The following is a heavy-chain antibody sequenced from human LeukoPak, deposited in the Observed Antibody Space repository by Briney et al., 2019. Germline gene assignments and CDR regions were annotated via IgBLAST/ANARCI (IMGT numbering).Heavy chain of an antibody. CDR2: IYYSGST. D-gene: IGHD3-16*01. Sequence: PSETLSLTCTVSGGSICSYYWSWIRQPPGKGLEWIGYIYYSGSTNYNPSLKSRVTISVDTSKNHFSLRLSSVTAADTAVYYCARRRGRTFYFDYWGQGTLVTVSS. J-gene: IGHJ4*02. CDR3: ARRRGRTFYFDY. CDR1: GGSICSYY. V-gene: IGHV4-59*08.